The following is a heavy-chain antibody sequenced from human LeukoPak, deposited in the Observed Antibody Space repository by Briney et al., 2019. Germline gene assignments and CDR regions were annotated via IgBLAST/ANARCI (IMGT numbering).Heavy chain of an antibody. J-gene: IGHJ4*02. CDR1: GYTFTSYG. V-gene: IGHV1-18*01. CDR2: ISAYNGNT. CDR3: AISLIPNNYGSGVFGFY. Sequence: GASVKVSCKASGYTFTSYGISWVRQAPGQGLEWMGWISAYNGNTNYAQKLQGRVTMTTDTSTSTAYMELRSLRSDDTAVYSCAISLIPNNYGSGVFGFYWGQGTLVTVSS. D-gene: IGHD3-10*01.